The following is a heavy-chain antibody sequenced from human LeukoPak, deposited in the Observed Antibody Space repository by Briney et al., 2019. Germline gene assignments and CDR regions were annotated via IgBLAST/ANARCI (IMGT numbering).Heavy chain of an antibody. CDR3: AKASSAGDSSSRNY. J-gene: IGHJ4*02. CDR2: ISASGGST. CDR1: GFTFSSYG. V-gene: IGHV3-23*01. Sequence: GGSLRLSCAASGFTFSSYGMSWVRQAPGKGLKWVSDISASGGSTYYADSVKGRFTISRDNSKKTLHLQMNSLRAEDTAIYYCAKASSAGDSSSRNYWGQGILVTVSS. D-gene: IGHD6-13*01.